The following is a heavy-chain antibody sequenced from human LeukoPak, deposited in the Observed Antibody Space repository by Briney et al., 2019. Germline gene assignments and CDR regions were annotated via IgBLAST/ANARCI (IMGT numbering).Heavy chain of an antibody. CDR1: GFTFSSYG. D-gene: IGHD3-10*01. Sequence: PGRSLRLSCAASGFTFSSYGMHWVRQAPGKGLEWVAVISYDGSKTYYADSVKGRITISRDNSKNTLYLQMNSLRAEDTAAYYCAKDWYYYGSGTYIPSNWGQGTLVTVSS. J-gene: IGHJ4*02. V-gene: IGHV3-30*18. CDR3: AKDWYYYGSGTYIPSN. CDR2: ISYDGSKT.